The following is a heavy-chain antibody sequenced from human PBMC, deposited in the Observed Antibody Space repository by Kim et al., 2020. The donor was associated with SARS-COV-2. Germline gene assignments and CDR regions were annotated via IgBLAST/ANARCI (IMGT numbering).Heavy chain of an antibody. Sequence: SVKVSCKASGDTFNNYGISWVRQAPGQGLEWMGRIIPNVGIVNYARKFQDSVTMTADKSTSTVYMDLRSLRSDDTAVYYCARVRLNDYGDLELDYWGQGTLVTVSS. CDR1: GDTFNNYG. J-gene: IGHJ4*02. CDR2: IIPNVGIV. D-gene: IGHD4-17*01. V-gene: IGHV1-69*04. CDR3: ARVRLNDYGDLELDY.